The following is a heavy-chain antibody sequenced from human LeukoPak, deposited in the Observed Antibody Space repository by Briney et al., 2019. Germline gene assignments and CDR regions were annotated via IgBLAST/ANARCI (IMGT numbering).Heavy chain of an antibody. CDR1: GGSISSGGYY. Sequence: PSETLSLTCTVSGGSISSGGYYWSWIRQHPGKGLEWIGYIYYSGSTYYNPSLKSRVTISVDTSKNQFSLKLSSVTAADTAVYYCARDRYYYDRSGYYYSVRDPFDIWGQGTLVTVSS. CDR3: ARDRYYYDRSGYYYSVRDPFDI. CDR2: IYYSGST. J-gene: IGHJ3*02. D-gene: IGHD3-22*01. V-gene: IGHV4-31*03.